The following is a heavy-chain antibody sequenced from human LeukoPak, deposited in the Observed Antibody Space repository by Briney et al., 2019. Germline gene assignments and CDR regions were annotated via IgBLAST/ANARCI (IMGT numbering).Heavy chain of an antibody. D-gene: IGHD3-10*01. CDR1: GFSFSSYG. CDR3: ARDITMVRGVIEGIDY. V-gene: IGHV3-33*01. J-gene: IGHJ4*02. Sequence: GGSLRLSCAASGFSFSSYGMHWVRQAPGKGLGWVGVIWYDGSDKYYGDSVKGRFTISRDNSKNTLYLQTNSLRAEDAAVYYCARDITMVRGVIEGIDYWGQGTLVTVSS. CDR2: IWYDGSDK.